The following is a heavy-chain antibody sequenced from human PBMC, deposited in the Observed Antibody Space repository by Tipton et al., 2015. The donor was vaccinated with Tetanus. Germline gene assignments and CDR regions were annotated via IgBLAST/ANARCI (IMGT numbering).Heavy chain of an antibody. CDR3: ARVWGRGQLVTKPNWYFDL. V-gene: IGHV3-53*01. D-gene: IGHD6-6*01. CDR1: GFIVSSHY. J-gene: IGHJ2*01. Sequence: SLRLSCVASGFIVSSHYMSWVRQAPGKGLEWVSVMYSGGDTYYADSVKGRFTISRDNAKNSLSLQVNSLRAEDTAVYYCARVWGRGQLVTKPNWYFDLWGRGTLVTVSS. CDR2: MYSGGDT.